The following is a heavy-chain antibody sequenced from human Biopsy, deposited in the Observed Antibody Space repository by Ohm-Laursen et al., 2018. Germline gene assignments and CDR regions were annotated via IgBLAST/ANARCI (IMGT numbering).Heavy chain of an antibody. V-gene: IGHV3-53*01. CDR1: GFTVYNNY. D-gene: IGHD3-16*01. CDR2: LHDRGVT. J-gene: IGHJ6*02. CDR3: QGGHLPPGQFYGVDA. Sequence: SLRLSCAASGFTVYNNYMTWARQAPGKGLEWVSSLHDRGVTYYADSVKGRFTISGDNSKNTLYLQMNGLRAEDTAVYFCQGGHLPPGQFYGVDAWGQGTTVTVSS.